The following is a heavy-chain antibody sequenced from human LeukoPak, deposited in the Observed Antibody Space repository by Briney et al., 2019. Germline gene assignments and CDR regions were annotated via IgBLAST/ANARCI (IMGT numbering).Heavy chain of an antibody. CDR3: ARDGPVAAGEHFDY. J-gene: IGHJ4*02. CDR2: INPDGTTT. Sequence: GGSLRLSCAASGFTFSSSWMHWVRQAPGKGLVWVSRINPDGTTTAYADSVKGRFTISRDNAKNSLYLQMNSLRAEDTAVYYCARDGPVAAGEHFDYWGQGTLVTVSS. D-gene: IGHD2-15*01. CDR1: GFTFSSSW. V-gene: IGHV3-74*01.